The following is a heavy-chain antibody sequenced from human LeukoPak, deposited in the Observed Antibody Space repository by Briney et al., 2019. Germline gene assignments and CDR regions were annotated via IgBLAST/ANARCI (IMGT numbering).Heavy chain of an antibody. CDR3: AMLGILGPGPDY. Sequence: ASVKVSCKASGGTFSSYAISWVRQAPGQGLEWMGGIIPIFGTANYAQKFQGRVTMTEDTSTDTAYMELSSLRSEDTAVYYCAMLGILGPGPDYWGQGTLVTVSS. V-gene: IGHV1-69*06. CDR1: GGTFSSYA. J-gene: IGHJ4*02. CDR2: IIPIFGTA. D-gene: IGHD2-15*01.